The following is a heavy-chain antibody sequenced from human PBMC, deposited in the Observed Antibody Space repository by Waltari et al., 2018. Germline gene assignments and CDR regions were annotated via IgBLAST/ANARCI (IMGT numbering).Heavy chain of an antibody. CDR1: GFTFSSYW. V-gene: IGHV3-7*01. CDR3: ARVDSIAAKWPLGAFDI. D-gene: IGHD6-13*01. J-gene: IGHJ3*02. Sequence: EVQLVESGGGLVQPGGSLRLSCAASGFTFSSYWMSWVRQAPGKGLEWVANIKQDGSEKYYVDSVKGRFTISRDNAKNSLYLQMNSLRAEDTAVYYCARVDSIAAKWPLGAFDIWGQGTMVTVSS. CDR2: IKQDGSEK.